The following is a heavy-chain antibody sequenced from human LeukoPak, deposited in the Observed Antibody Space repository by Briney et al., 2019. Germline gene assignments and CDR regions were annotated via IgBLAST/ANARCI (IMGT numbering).Heavy chain of an antibody. CDR3: AREDTCSSTSCPGPKRY. V-gene: IGHV3-21*01. D-gene: IGHD2-2*01. Sequence: GGSLRLSCAASGFTFSSYSMNWVRQAPGKGLEWVSSISSSSSYIYYADSVKGRFTISRDNAKNSLYLQMNSLRAEDTAVYYCAREDTCSSTSCPGPKRYWGQGTLVTVSS. CDR2: ISSSSSYI. J-gene: IGHJ4*02. CDR1: GFTFSSYS.